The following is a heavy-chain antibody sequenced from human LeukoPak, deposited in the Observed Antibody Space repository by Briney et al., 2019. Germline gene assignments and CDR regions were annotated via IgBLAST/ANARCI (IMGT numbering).Heavy chain of an antibody. V-gene: IGHV7-4-1*02. J-gene: IGHJ3*02. Sequence: ASVKVSCKASGYTFTSYAMNWVRQAPGQGLEWMGWINTNTGNPTYAQGFTGRFVFSLDTSVSTAYLQISSLKAEDTAVYYCAREIPLSRSIGYSYVMDDAFDIWGQGTMVTVSS. CDR2: INTNTGNP. D-gene: IGHD5-18*01. CDR3: AREIPLSRSIGYSYVMDDAFDI. CDR1: GYTFTSYA.